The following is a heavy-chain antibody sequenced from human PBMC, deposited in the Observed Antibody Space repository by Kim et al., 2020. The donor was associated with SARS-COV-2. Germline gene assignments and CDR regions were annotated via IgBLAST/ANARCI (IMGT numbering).Heavy chain of an antibody. D-gene: IGHD5-18*01. V-gene: IGHV3-23*01. CDR3: AKSTAMVYYYYGMDV. CDR2: ISCSGGST. Sequence: GGSLRLSCAASGFTFSSYAMSWVRQAPGKGLEWVSAISCSGGSTYYADSVKGRFTISRDNSKNTLYLQMNSLRAEDTAVYYCAKSTAMVYYYYGMDVWGPGATVTLSS. J-gene: IGHJ6*02. CDR1: GFTFSSYA.